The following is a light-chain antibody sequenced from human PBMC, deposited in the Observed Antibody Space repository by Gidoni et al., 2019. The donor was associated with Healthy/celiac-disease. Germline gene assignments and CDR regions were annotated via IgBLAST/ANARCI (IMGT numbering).Light chain of an antibody. CDR3: QAWDSSTAV. Sequence: SYEMTKPPSVSVSPGQTASIPCSGDKWGDKYACWYQQKPGQSPVLVIYQDSKRPSGIPERVSGSTSGNTATLTISGTQAMDEADYYCQAWDSSTAVFGGGTKLTVL. CDR1: KWGDKY. V-gene: IGLV3-1*01. CDR2: QDS. J-gene: IGLJ2*01.